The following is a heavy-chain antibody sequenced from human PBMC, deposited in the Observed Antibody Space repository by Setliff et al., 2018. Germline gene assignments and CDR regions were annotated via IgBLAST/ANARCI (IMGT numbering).Heavy chain of an antibody. Sequence: SETLSLTCTVSGGSISSYYWSWIRQPPGKGLEWIGYIYYSGSTNYNPSLKSRVTISVDTSKNQFSLKLSSVTAADTAVYYCARTHDYGDYRWYFDLWGRGTLVTV. CDR2: IYYSGST. CDR3: ARTHDYGDYRWYFDL. D-gene: IGHD4-17*01. V-gene: IGHV4-59*01. J-gene: IGHJ2*01. CDR1: GGSISSYY.